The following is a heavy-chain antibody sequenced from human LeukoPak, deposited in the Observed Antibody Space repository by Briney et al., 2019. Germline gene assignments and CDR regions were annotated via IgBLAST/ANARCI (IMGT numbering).Heavy chain of an antibody. D-gene: IGHD3-22*01. CDR2: FDPEDGET. V-gene: IGHV1-24*01. CDR1: GYTLTELS. CDR3: ATLPYYDSSVDY. Sequence: ASVKVSCKVSGYTLTELSMHWVRQAPGKGLEWMGGFDPEDGETIYAQKFQGRVTMTEDTSTDTAYMELSSLRSEDTAVYYCATLPYYDSSVDYWGQGTLVTVSS. J-gene: IGHJ4*02.